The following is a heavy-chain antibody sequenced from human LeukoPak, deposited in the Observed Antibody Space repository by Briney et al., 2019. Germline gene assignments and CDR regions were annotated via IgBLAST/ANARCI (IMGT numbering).Heavy chain of an antibody. D-gene: IGHD2-8*02. CDR1: GGSFSGYY. J-gene: IGHJ6*02. V-gene: IGHV4-34*01. CDR3: ARGVVSASAAMDV. Sequence: SETLSLTCAVYGGSFSGYYWSWIRQPPGKGLEWIGEINHSGSTNYNPSLKSRVTISVDTSKNQFSLKLNSVTAADTAVYYCARGVVSASAAMDVWGQGTAVTVSS. CDR2: INHSGST.